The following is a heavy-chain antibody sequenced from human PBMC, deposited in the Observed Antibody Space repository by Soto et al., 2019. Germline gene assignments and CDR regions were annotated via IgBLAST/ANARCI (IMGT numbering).Heavy chain of an antibody. D-gene: IGHD6-6*01. J-gene: IGHJ4*02. CDR2: ISAYNGNT. CDR3: AGAGEYSSSSGLADY. CDR1: GYTFTSYG. Sequence: QVQLVQSGAEVKKPGASVKVSCKASGYTFTSYGISWVRQAPGQGLEWMGWISAYNGNTNYARKLQGRVNMTTDTSTSTADMELRSLRSDDTAVYYCAGAGEYSSSSGLADYWGQGTMVTVSS. V-gene: IGHV1-18*01.